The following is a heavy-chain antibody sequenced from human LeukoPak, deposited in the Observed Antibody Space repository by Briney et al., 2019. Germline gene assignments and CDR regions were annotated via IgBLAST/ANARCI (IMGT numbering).Heavy chain of an antibody. CDR1: GFTFSSYS. CDR2: TTSSGGTI. V-gene: IGHV3-48*04. D-gene: IGHD6-19*01. Sequence: GGSLRLSCAAFGFTFSSYSMNWVRQAPGKGLEWLSYTTSSGGTIYYADSVKGRFTISRDSSKNTLSLQMNSLRAEDTAVYYCAARPPRAVAGPFDYWGQGTLVTVSS. J-gene: IGHJ4*02. CDR3: AARPPRAVAGPFDY.